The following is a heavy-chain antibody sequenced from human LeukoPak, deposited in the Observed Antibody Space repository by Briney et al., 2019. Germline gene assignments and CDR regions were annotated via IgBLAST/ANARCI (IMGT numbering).Heavy chain of an antibody. CDR3: ARDSAARAIEYYYYMDV. V-gene: IGHV7-4-1*02. CDR2: INTNTGNP. D-gene: IGHD6-6*01. CDR1: GYTFTSYA. Sequence: ASVTVSCTASGYTFTSYAMNWVRQAPGQGLEWMGWINTNTGNPTYAQGFTGRFVFSLDTSVSTAYLQISSLKAEDTAVYYCARDSAARAIEYYYYMDVWGKGTTVTVSS. J-gene: IGHJ6*03.